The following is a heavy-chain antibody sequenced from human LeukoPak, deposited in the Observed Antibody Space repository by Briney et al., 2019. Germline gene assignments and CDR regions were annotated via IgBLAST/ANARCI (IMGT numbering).Heavy chain of an antibody. V-gene: IGHV6-1*01. Sequence: SQTLSLTCAISGDSVSSNSAAWNWIRQSPSRGLEWLGRTYYRSKWYNDYAVSVKSRITINPDTSKNQFSLQLNSVTPEDTAVYYCARVVLLWFGELPPSVDYFDYWGQGTLVTVSS. D-gene: IGHD3-10*01. J-gene: IGHJ4*02. CDR2: TYYRSKWYN. CDR3: ARVVLLWFGELPPSVDYFDY. CDR1: GDSVSSNSAA.